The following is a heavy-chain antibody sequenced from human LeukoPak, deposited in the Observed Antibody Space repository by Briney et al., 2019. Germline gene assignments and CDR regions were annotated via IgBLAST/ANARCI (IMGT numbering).Heavy chain of an antibody. CDR2: ISHDTGKI. Sequence: GGSLRLSCAASGFPFRTYGMPWVRQAPGKGLERLAVISHDTGKIYYLDSVRGRFTISRDNSKNTLYLEMSSLRADDTAVYYCAKGDLFEELDIWGQGTMVTVSS. J-gene: IGHJ3*02. D-gene: IGHD3-10*01. CDR1: GFPFRTYG. V-gene: IGHV3-30*18. CDR3: AKGDLFEELDI.